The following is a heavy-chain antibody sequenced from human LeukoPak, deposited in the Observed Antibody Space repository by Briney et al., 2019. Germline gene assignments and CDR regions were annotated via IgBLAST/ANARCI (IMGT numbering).Heavy chain of an antibody. V-gene: IGHV1-2*06. CDR2: INPNSGGT. CDR3: ARDRRVMITFGSYYYGMDV. CDR1: GYTFTGYY. D-gene: IGHD3-16*01. J-gene: IGHJ6*02. Sequence: ASVKVSCKASGYTFTGYYMHWVRQAPGQGLEWMGRINPNSGGTNYAQKFQGRVTMTRDTSISTAYMELSRLRSDDTAVYYCARDRRVMITFGSYYYGMDVWGQGTMVTVSS.